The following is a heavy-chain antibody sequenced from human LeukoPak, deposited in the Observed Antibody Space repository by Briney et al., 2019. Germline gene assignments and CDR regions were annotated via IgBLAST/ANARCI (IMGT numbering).Heavy chain of an antibody. V-gene: IGHV3-7*01. Sequence: PGGTLRLSCAASGFTFSSYWMSWVRQAPGKGLEWVANIKHNGSEKYYVDSVRGLFTISRDNAKNLLYLQINILRAEDTAEYYCARGSLVVVPFDYWGQGTLVTVSS. D-gene: IGHD3-22*01. CDR3: ARGSLVVVPFDY. J-gene: IGHJ4*02. CDR1: GFTFSSYW. CDR2: IKHNGSEK.